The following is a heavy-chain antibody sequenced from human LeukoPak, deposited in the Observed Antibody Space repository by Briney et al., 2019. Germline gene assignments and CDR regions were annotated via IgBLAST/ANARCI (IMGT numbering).Heavy chain of an antibody. CDR1: GFTVSSNY. CDR2: IYSGGST. J-gene: IGHJ6*03. D-gene: IGHD3-10*01. CDR3: ARDGEYGSGRAYYCYYMDV. V-gene: IGHV3-53*01. Sequence: GGSLRLSCAASGFTVSSNYMSWVRQAPGKGLEWVSVIYSGGSTYYADSVKGRFTISRDNSKNTLYLQMNSLRAEDTAVYYCARDGEYGSGRAYYCYYMDVWGKGTTVTVSS.